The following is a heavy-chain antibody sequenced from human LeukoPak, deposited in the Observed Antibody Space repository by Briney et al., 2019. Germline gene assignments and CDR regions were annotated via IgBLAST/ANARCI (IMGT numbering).Heavy chain of an antibody. J-gene: IGHJ4*02. CDR1: GFTFSNYG. CDR2: IRNNGINT. D-gene: IGHD4-11*01. V-gene: IGHV3-30*02. Sequence: GGSLRLSCAASGFTFSNYGMHWVRQAPGKGLEWLTYIRNNGINTYYADSVKGRFTISRDISKNMLYLQMNSLRPEDTAVYYCARGHSNYGDYFDYWGQGTLVTVSS. CDR3: ARGHSNYGDYFDY.